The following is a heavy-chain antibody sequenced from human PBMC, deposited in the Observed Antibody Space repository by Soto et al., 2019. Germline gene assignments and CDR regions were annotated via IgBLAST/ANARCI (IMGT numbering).Heavy chain of an antibody. D-gene: IGHD3-16*01. V-gene: IGHV1-18*01. CDR3: ARGGRGGMDV. CDR1: GYTFTTYG. Sequence: QAQQVQSEAEVKKPGASVKVSCKASGYTFTTYGFTWVRQAPGQGLEWMGWVSAYNGYTNYAQQFQGRVTMTTETSTSTGYMELRSLRSDDTAVYYCARGGRGGMDVWGQGTTVTVSS. J-gene: IGHJ6*02. CDR2: VSAYNGYT.